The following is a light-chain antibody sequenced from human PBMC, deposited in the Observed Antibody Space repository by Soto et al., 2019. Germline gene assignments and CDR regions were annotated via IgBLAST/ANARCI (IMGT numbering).Light chain of an antibody. CDR2: GAS. J-gene: IGKJ1*01. CDR3: QQYGTSPRT. CDR1: QSVSSSY. Sequence: EIVLTQSPGTLSLSPGERATLSCRASQSVSSSYLAWYQQKPGQAPRLLIYGASNRVTGVPDRFSGSGCGTDFTLTISRVEPEDFAVYYCQQYGTSPRTFGQGTKVEIK. V-gene: IGKV3-20*01.